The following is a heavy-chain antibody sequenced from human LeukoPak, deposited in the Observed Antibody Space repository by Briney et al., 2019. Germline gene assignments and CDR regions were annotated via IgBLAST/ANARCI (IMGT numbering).Heavy chain of an antibody. CDR3: ASRSGWTSLDY. J-gene: IGHJ4*02. CDR1: GFTVSSNY. V-gene: IGHV3-66*01. CDR2: IYSGGST. Sequence: PGGSLRLSCAASGFTVSSNYMSWVRQAPGKGLEWVSVIYSGGSTYYADSVKGRFTISRHNPKNTLYLQMNSLRAEDTAVYYCASRSGWTSLDYWGQGTLVTVSS. D-gene: IGHD6-19*01.